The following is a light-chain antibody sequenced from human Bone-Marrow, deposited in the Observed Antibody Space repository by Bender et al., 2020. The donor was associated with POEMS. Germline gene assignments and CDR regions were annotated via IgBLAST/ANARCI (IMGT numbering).Light chain of an antibody. CDR1: NIGTKN. J-gene: IGLJ2*01. CDR2: RDS. Sequence: SYEVTQPRSVSVALGQTATITCGGSNIGTKNVHLYQQKPGQAPVLVIFRDSNRPSGLPERFSGSNSGNTASLTISRAQAGDEADFYCQVWGSTTVVFGGGTRLIVL. CDR3: QVWGSTTVV. V-gene: IGLV3-9*01.